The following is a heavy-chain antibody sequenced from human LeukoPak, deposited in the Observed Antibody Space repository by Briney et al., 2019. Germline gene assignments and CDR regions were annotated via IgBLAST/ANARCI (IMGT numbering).Heavy chain of an antibody. J-gene: IGHJ4*02. CDR3: ARLRGSGWRYFDY. CDR2: IDYSGRT. Sequence: SETLSLTCTVSGVSTNSYYYWSWIRQPPGKGLEWIGYIDYSGRTKYNPSLKSRVTISVDTSKNQFSLKLSSVTAADTAVYYCARLRGSGWRYFDYWGQGTLVTVSS. CDR1: GVSTNSYYY. V-gene: IGHV4-59*08. D-gene: IGHD6-19*01.